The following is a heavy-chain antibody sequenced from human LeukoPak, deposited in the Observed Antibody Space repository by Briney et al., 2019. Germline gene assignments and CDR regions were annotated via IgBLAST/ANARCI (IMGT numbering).Heavy chain of an antibody. CDR1: GGSISSYY. Sequence: SETLSLTCTVSGGSISSYYWSWIRQPPGKGLEWIGYIYYSGSANYNPSLKSRFTISVDTSKNQFSLKLSSVTAADTAVYYCARRYFDGNDYWGQGTLVTVSS. CDR2: IYYSGSA. D-gene: IGHD3-9*01. J-gene: IGHJ4*02. CDR3: ARRYFDGNDY. V-gene: IGHV4-59*08.